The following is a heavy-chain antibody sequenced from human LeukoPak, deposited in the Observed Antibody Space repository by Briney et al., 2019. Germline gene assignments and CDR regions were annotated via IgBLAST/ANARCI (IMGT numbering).Heavy chain of an antibody. CDR1: GGSISSYY. V-gene: IGHV4-59*01. D-gene: IGHD3-10*01. CDR2: IYYSGST. Sequence: SETLSLTCTVSGGSISSYYWSWIRQPPGKGLEWIGYIYYSGSTNYNPSLKSRVTISVDTSKNQFSLKLSSVTAADTAVYYCARDERLGEKRWFDPWGQGTLVTVSS. J-gene: IGHJ5*02. CDR3: ARDERLGEKRWFDP.